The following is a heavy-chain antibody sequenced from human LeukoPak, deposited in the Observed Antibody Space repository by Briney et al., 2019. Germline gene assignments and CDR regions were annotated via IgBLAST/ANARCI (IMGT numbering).Heavy chain of an antibody. CDR3: ARVLGQDSGSYPPLDYSDY. D-gene: IGHD1-26*01. CDR2: INPNSGGT. Sequence: ASVKVSCKASGYTFTGYYMHWVRQAPGQGLEWMGWINPNSGGTNYAQKFQGRVTMTRDTSISTAYMELSRLRSDDTAVYYCARVLGQDSGSYPPLDYSDYWGQGTLVTVSS. V-gene: IGHV1-2*02. J-gene: IGHJ4*02. CDR1: GYTFTGYY.